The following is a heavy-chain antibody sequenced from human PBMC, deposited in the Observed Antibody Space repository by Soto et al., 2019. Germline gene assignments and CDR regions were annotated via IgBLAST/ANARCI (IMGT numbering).Heavy chain of an antibody. V-gene: IGHV5-10-1*01. J-gene: IGHJ6*02. CDR1: GYSFTSYW. Sequence: GESQNISCKGSGYSFTSYWISWVRQMPGKGLERMGRIDPSGSYTNDNPSFQGHVTISATKSITTAYLQWSRLKASATAMYYCAIQMMVAAAFHHPYYYYYGMDVWGQGTTVTVSS. CDR3: AIQMMVAAAFHHPYYYYYGMDV. CDR2: IDPSGSYT. D-gene: IGHD2-15*01.